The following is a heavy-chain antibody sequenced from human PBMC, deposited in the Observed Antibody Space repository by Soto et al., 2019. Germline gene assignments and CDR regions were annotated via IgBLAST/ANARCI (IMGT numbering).Heavy chain of an antibody. Sequence: PGGSLRLSCAASGFTFSSYGMHWVRQAPGKGLEWVAVISYDGSNKYYADSVKGRFTISRDNSKNTLYLQMNSLRAEDTAVYYCAKDYLEVHCSGGSCYPTPHDYYYYYLDVWGKGTTVTVSS. J-gene: IGHJ6*03. CDR2: ISYDGSNK. CDR3: AKDYLEVHCSGGSCYPTPHDYYYYYLDV. V-gene: IGHV3-30*18. D-gene: IGHD2-15*01. CDR1: GFTFSSYG.